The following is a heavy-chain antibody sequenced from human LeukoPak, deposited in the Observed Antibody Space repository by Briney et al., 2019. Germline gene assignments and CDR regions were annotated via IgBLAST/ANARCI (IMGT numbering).Heavy chain of an antibody. V-gene: IGHV6-1*01. CDR1: GDSASSNSAA. D-gene: IGHD2-8*01. CDR2: TYYRSKLYN. Sequence: SQTLSLTCAISGDSASSNSAAWNWIRQSPSRGLEWLGRTYYRSKLYNDYAVSVKSRININPDRSKNQFSLQLNSVTPEDTAVYYCARSYCTNGVCYGGYFDYWGQGTLVTVSS. J-gene: IGHJ4*02. CDR3: ARSYCTNGVCYGGYFDY.